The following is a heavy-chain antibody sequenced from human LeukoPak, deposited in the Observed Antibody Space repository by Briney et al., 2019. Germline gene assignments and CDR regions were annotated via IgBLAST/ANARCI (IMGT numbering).Heavy chain of an antibody. CDR2: ISWNSGSI. CDR1: GFTFDDYA. Sequence: GGSLRLSCAASGFTFDDYAMHWVRQAPGKGLEWVSGISWNSGSIGYADSVKGRFTISRDNAKNSLYLQMNSLRAEDTALYYCAKVTPGRSVYFDYWGQGTLVTVSS. J-gene: IGHJ4*02. V-gene: IGHV3-9*01. D-gene: IGHD2-15*01. CDR3: AKVTPGRSVYFDY.